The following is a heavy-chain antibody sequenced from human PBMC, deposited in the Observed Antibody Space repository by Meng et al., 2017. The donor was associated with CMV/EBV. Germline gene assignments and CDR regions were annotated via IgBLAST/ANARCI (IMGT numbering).Heavy chain of an antibody. V-gene: IGHV4-34*01. CDR1: GGSFSGYY. D-gene: IGHD3-3*01. J-gene: IGHJ4*02. Sequence: LETLSLTCAVYGGSFSGYYWSWIRQPPGKGLEWIGEINHSGSTNYNPSLKSRVTISVDTSKNQFSLQLSSVTAADTAVYYCERVREGFWSGFSTFDYWGQGTLVTVSS. CDR3: ERVREGFWSGFSTFDY. CDR2: INHSGST.